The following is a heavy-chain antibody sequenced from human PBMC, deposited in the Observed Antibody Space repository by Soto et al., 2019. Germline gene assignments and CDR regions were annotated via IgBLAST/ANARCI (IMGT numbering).Heavy chain of an antibody. CDR2: IVVGSGNT. Sequence: SVKVSFQDSGFAFTSSAVQWVRQARGQRLEWIGWIVVGSGNTNYAQKFQERVTITRDMSTSTAYMELSSLRSEDTAVYYCAADPVGAPRWGYWGQGTLVTVSS. D-gene: IGHD1-26*01. CDR1: GFAFTSSA. V-gene: IGHV1-58*01. CDR3: AADPVGAPRWGY. J-gene: IGHJ4*02.